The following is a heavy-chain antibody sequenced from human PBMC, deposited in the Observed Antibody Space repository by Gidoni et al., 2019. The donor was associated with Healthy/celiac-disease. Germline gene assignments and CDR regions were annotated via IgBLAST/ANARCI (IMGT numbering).Heavy chain of an antibody. CDR1: GYSFTSYW. Sequence: EVQLVQSGAEVKKPGESLRISCKGSGYSFTSYWISWVRQMPGKGLEWMGRIDPSDSYTNYGPSFQGHVTISADKSISTAYLQWSSLKASDTAMYYCARQGHNYYGSGSYYTESGPIDYWGQGTLVTVSS. CDR3: ARQGHNYYGSGSYYTESGPIDY. D-gene: IGHD3-10*01. CDR2: IDPSDSYT. J-gene: IGHJ4*02. V-gene: IGHV5-10-1*03.